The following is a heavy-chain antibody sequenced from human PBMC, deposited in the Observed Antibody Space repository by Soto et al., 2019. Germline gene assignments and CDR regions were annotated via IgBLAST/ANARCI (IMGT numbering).Heavy chain of an antibody. CDR3: ARGDYSRWVY. V-gene: IGHV4-4*02. CDR2: VHRSAGT. CDR1: GGSVNTDYW. D-gene: IGHD1-26*01. J-gene: IGHJ4*02. Sequence: QVQLQESGTGLVKPSGTLTLTCAVSGGSVNTDYWWSWVRQPPGKGLEWIGEVHRSAGTNYIQSLARRLTMSLDKSCNQVSLELPSVAAADTAVYDCARGDYSRWVYWGQGTLVTVSS.